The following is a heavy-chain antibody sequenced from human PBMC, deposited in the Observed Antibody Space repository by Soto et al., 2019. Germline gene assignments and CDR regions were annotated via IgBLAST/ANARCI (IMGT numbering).Heavy chain of an antibody. D-gene: IGHD4-4*01. V-gene: IGHV4-34*01. CDR1: GGPFSGYY. CDR3: ASFSVTYYYYYGMDV. Sequence: ASDTPSLTCAVSGGPFSGYYWSWIRRPPVTVLGRIGEINHTGSTNYTPSLKRRVTISVDTSKNQFSLKLSSVTAADTAVYYCASFSVTYYYYYGMDVWGQGTTVTVSS. J-gene: IGHJ6*02. CDR2: INHTGST.